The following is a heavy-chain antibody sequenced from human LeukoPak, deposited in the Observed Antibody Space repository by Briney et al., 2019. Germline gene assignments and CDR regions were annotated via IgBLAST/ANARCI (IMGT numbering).Heavy chain of an antibody. CDR3: VRRYYYGSVYYYYYMDV. Sequence: GGSLRLSCAASGFTFSDYYMSWIRQAPGKGLEWVSYISSSGTNIYYADSVKGRFTISRDNAKNSLYLQMSSLRAEDTAVYYCVRRYYYGSVYYYYYMDVWGKGTTVTISS. V-gene: IGHV3-11*01. D-gene: IGHD3-10*01. J-gene: IGHJ6*03. CDR1: GFTFSDYY. CDR2: ISSSGTNI.